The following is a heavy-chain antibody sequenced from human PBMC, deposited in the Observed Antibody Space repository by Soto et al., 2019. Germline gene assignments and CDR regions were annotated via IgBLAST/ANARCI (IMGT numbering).Heavy chain of an antibody. CDR3: AREAETFPYYYGMDV. CDR1: GDTFRSYS. Sequence: QVQLVQSGAEVKKPGSSVKVSCKASGDTFRSYSISWVRQAPGQGLEWMGRIIPFVDIASYAQKFQARVSMTANKFTRTAYMEPGSQRSDDTSVYYSAREAETFPYYYGMDVWGQGTTVTVSS. V-gene: IGHV1-69*02. D-gene: IGHD3-16*01. CDR2: IIPFVDIA. J-gene: IGHJ6*02.